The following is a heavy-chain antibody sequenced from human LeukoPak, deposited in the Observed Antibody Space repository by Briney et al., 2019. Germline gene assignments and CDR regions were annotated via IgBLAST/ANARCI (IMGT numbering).Heavy chain of an antibody. V-gene: IGHV1-69*13. CDR3: ARAARGYSYGYGLSRYYGMDV. CDR1: GYTFTSYA. D-gene: IGHD5-18*01. J-gene: IGHJ6*02. CDR2: IIPIFGTA. Sequence: SVKVSCKASGYTFTSYAMNWVRQAPGQGLEWMGGIIPIFGTANYAQKFQGRVTITADESTSTAYMELSSLRSEDTAVYYCARAARGYSYGYGLSRYYGMDVWGQGTTVTVSS.